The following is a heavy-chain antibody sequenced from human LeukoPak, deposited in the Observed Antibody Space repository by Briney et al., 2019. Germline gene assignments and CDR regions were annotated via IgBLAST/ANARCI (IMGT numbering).Heavy chain of an antibody. D-gene: IGHD2-2*01. Sequence: SQTLSLTCAISGDSVSSNGAAWNWVRQSPSRGLEWLGRTYYRSKWYNDYAVSVRSRITINPDTSKNQFSLQLNSVTPEDTAVYYCARALGYCSSTSCPFDYWGQGTLVTVSS. V-gene: IGHV6-1*01. CDR1: GDSVSSNGAA. CDR3: ARALGYCSSTSCPFDY. CDR2: TYYRSKWYN. J-gene: IGHJ4*02.